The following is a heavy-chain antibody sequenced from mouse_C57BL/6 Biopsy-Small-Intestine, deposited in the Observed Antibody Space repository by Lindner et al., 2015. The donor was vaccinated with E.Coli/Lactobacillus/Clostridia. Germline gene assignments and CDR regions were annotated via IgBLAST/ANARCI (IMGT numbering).Heavy chain of an antibody. CDR1: GFTFSDYG. CDR3: ARPHYYAMDY. Sequence: VQLQESGGGLVKPGGSLKLSCAASGFTFSDYGMHWVRQAPEKGLEWVAYINSGSSTTYYADTVKGRFTISRDNAKNTLFLQMTSLRSEDTAMFYCARPHYYAMDYWGQGTSVTVSS. CDR2: INSGSSTT. J-gene: IGHJ4*01. V-gene: IGHV5-17*01.